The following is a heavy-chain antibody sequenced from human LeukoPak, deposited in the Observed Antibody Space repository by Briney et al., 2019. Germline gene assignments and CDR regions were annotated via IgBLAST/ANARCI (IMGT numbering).Heavy chain of an antibody. V-gene: IGHV4-4*07. CDR1: GGSISIFY. Sequence: SETLSLTCTVSGGSISIFYWSWIRQPAGKGLDWIGRIHSSGSINHNPSLKGRVTLSVDTSKNQFSLKLTSVAAADTAVYYCARGTFKDGLDVWGQGTTVTVSS. CDR2: IHSSGSI. J-gene: IGHJ6*02. CDR3: ARGTFKDGLDV. D-gene: IGHD2/OR15-2a*01.